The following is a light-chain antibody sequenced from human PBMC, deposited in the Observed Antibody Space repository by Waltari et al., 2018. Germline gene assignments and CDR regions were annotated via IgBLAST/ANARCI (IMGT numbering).Light chain of an antibody. J-gene: IGKJ2*03. CDR3: QASYTTPYS. CDR2: AAS. V-gene: IGKV1-39*01. CDR1: KNIRSY. Sequence: DLQMTQSPSSLSASVGDRVPISCRASKNIRSYLSWYQQKPGIAPKLVFYAASTLQSGVPSRFSGSGSGTNFTLTITSLQAEDFATYFCQASYTTPYSFGQGTKVEIK.